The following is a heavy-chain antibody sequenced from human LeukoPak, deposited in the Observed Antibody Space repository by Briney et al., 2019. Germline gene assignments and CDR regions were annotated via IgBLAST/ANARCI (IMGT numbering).Heavy chain of an antibody. Sequence: GGSLRLSCAASGFIFSDYWMHWVRQAPGKGLVWVSRINTDGGFTRYADSVQGRFIISRDTAKNTLFLQMNSLRAEDTAVYYCAREAKVGGALQYWGQGILVTVSS. J-gene: IGHJ4*02. CDR2: INTDGGFT. CDR3: AREAKVGGALQY. V-gene: IGHV3-74*01. D-gene: IGHD1-26*01. CDR1: GFIFSDYW.